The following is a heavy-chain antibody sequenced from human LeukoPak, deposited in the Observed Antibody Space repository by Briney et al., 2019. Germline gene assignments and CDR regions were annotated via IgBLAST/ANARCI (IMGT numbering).Heavy chain of an antibody. D-gene: IGHD7-27*01. CDR1: GFTFSNYW. J-gene: IGHJ4*02. CDR3: ARDYVWGSSESDY. CDR2: IKQDGSEK. V-gene: IGHV3-7*01. Sequence: GGSLRLSCAASGFTFSNYWMSWVRQTPGKGLEWVANIKQDGSEKYYVDSVKGRFTISRDNAKNSLYLHMNSLRVEDTAIYYCARDYVWGSSESDYWGQGTLVTVSS.